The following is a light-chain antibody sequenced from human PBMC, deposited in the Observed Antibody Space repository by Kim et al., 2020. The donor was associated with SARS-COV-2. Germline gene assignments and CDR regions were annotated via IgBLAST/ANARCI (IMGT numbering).Light chain of an antibody. CDR2: SNN. CDR1: SSNIGSNT. V-gene: IGLV1-44*01. J-gene: IGLJ1*01. Sequence: QRVTSSCSGSSSNIGSNTVTWYQQLPGTAPKLLIYSNNQRPSGVPDRFSGAKSGTSAALAISGLQSEDEADYYCAAWDDSLNGYFVFGTGTKVTVL. CDR3: AAWDDSLNGYFV.